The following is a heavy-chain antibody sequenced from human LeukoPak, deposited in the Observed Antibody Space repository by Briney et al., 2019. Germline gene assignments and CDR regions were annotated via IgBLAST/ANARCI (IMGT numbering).Heavy chain of an antibody. Sequence: GASVKLSCKASGYTFTVYYMHWVRQAPGQGLEWMGWINPNSGGTNYAQKFQGRVTMTRDKSISTAYMELSRLRSDDTAVYYCARDLQADCSSGSCYSSGYYYYGMDVWGQGTTVTVSS. CDR1: GYTFTVYY. V-gene: IGHV1-2*02. D-gene: IGHD2-15*01. CDR2: INPNSGGT. J-gene: IGHJ6*02. CDR3: ARDLQADCSSGSCYSSGYYYYGMDV.